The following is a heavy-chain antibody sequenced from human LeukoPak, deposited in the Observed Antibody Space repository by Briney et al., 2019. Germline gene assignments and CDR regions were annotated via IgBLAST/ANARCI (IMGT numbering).Heavy chain of an antibody. Sequence: PGGSLRLYCAASGFRVSIKYMSWVRQAPGKGLEWVSVIYCGGDTYYADSVKGRFTSSRDNSKNTLYLQMSSLRAEDTAVYYCAAAEGNYYFDYWGQGTLVTVSS. CDR1: GFRVSIKY. CDR2: IYCGGDT. J-gene: IGHJ4*02. V-gene: IGHV3-53*01. D-gene: IGHD1-7*01. CDR3: AAAEGNYYFDY.